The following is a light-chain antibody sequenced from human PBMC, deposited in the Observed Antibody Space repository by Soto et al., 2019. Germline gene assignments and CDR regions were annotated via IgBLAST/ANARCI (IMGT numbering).Light chain of an antibody. V-gene: IGKV1-5*03. CDR1: QTISSW. CDR3: QHYNSYSEA. J-gene: IGKJ1*01. CDR2: KAS. Sequence: DFKITQPLPPLFESVGDSVTIPCRASQTISSWLAWYQQKPGKAPKLLIYKASTLKSGVPSRFSGSGSGTEFTLTISSLQPDDFATYYCQHYNSYSEAFGQGTKVDIK.